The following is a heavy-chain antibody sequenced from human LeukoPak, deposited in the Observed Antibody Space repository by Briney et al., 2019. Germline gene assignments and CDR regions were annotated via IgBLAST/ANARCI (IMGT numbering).Heavy chain of an antibody. Sequence: GGSLRLSCVASGFTFSRYAMSWVRQAPGKGLEWVSAISGSGGSTYYADSVKGRFTISRDISTDTLWLQMDSLRTEDTAVYYCAKGPLRGPAAALDYWGQGTLVTVSS. CDR3: AKGPLRGPAAALDY. D-gene: IGHD2-2*01. CDR2: ISGSGGST. V-gene: IGHV3-23*01. J-gene: IGHJ4*02. CDR1: GFTFSRYA.